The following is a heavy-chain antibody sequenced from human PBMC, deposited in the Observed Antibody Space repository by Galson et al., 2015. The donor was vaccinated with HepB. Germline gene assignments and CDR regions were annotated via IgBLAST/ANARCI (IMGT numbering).Heavy chain of an antibody. J-gene: IGHJ5*02. CDR2: IGTYNGNT. CDR1: GYTFTSYG. V-gene: IGHV1-18*01. D-gene: IGHD2-2*01. Sequence: SVKVSCKASGYTFTSYGISWVRQAPGQGLEWMGWIGTYNGNTNYAQKLQARVTMTTDTSTSTAYMELRSLRSDDTAVYYCARDCSSTSCPNWFDPWGQGTLVTVSS. CDR3: ARDCSSTSCPNWFDP.